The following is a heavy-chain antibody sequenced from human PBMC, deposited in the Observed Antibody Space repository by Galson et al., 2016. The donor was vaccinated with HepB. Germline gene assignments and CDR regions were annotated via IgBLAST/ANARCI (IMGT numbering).Heavy chain of an antibody. V-gene: IGHV4-39*01. CDR1: GGPISTTGYY. CDR2: FYYNKNT. CDR3: ARHGGEGVVVVIVGILEYFYAMDV. J-gene: IGHJ6*02. Sequence: SGGPISTTGYYWGWIRQSPGKGLEWIGSFYYNKNTYYNPSLKSRVTISVDTSKNQFSLSLSSVTAADTAVYYCARHGGEGVVVVIVGILEYFYAMDVWGQGTTVTVSS. D-gene: IGHD2-21*01.